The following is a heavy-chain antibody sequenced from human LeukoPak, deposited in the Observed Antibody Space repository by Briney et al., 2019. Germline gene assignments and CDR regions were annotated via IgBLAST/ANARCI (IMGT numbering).Heavy chain of an antibody. CDR2: INHSGST. CDR1: GGSFSGYY. J-gene: IGHJ4*02. CDR3: ASDAWGTGKFDY. D-gene: IGHD7-27*01. V-gene: IGHV4-34*01. Sequence: SETLSLTCAVYGGSFSGYYWSWISQPPGKGLEWIGEINHSGSTNYNPSLKSRVTISVDTSKNQFSLKLSSVTAADTAVYYCASDAWGTGKFDYWGQGTLVTVSS.